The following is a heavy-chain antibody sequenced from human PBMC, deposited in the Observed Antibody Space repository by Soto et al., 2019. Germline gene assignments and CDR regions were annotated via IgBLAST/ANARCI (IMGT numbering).Heavy chain of an antibody. D-gene: IGHD3-10*01. Sequence: PGGSLRLSCAASGFTFDDYAMHWVRQAPGKGLEWVSGISWNSGSIGYADSVKGRFTISRDNAKNSLYLQMNSLRAEDTALYYCAKPKYGSGSYYPDAFDIRGQGTMVTVSS. V-gene: IGHV3-9*01. CDR2: ISWNSGSI. J-gene: IGHJ3*02. CDR1: GFTFDDYA. CDR3: AKPKYGSGSYYPDAFDI.